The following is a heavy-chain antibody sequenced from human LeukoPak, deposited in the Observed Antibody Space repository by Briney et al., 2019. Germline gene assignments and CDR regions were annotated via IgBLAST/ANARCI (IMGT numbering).Heavy chain of an antibody. D-gene: IGHD3-3*01. V-gene: IGHV3-74*01. CDR1: GFTFSSHW. CDR3: ARVTDDFWSGYYLSGRSLDY. J-gene: IGHJ4*02. Sequence: GGSLRLSCAASGFTFSSHWMHWVRQAPGKGLVWVSRINSDGSGTSYADSVKGRFTISRDNAKNTLYLQMNSLRAEDTAVYYCARVTDDFWSGYYLSGRSLDYWGQGTLVTVSS. CDR2: INSDGSGT.